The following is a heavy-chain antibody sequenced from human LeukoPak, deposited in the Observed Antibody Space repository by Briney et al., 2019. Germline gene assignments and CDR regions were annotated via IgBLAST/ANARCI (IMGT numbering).Heavy chain of an antibody. CDR1: GFTFSTYA. CDR3: ATTLNTGFFQS. CDR2: VSGSGGDT. D-gene: IGHD5-18*01. V-gene: IGHV3-23*01. Sequence: GGSLRLSCAASGFTFSTYAMHWVRQAPGKGLEWVSAVSGSGGDTYYADSVTGRFIISRDNSKNTLYVLLNSLRAEDTAVYYCATTLNTGFFQSWGRGTLVTVSS. J-gene: IGHJ5*02.